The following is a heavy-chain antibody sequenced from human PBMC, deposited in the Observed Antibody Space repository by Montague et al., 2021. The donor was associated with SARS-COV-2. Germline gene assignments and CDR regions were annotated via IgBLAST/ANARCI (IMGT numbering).Heavy chain of an antibody. J-gene: IGHJ4*02. V-gene: IGHV6-1*01. CDR3: ARAYFSSTSCYPIDY. D-gene: IGHD2-2*01. CDR1: GDSDGGVELR. Sequence: CAISGDSDGGVELRCNSVGHSPEIQSEGQGIRCFMFKKTSEYALSVKSRLIISTDTSKNQFSLRLMSVNPDDTAMYYCARAYFSSTSCYPIDYWSQGTLVTVSS. CDR2: RCFMFKKTS.